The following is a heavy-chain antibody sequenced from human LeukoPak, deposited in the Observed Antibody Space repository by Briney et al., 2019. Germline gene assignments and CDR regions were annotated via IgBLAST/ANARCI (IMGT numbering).Heavy chain of an antibody. CDR3: AREYGDYYYYGMDV. J-gene: IGHJ6*02. CDR2: IWYDGSNK. CDR1: GFTFSSYG. D-gene: IGHD4-17*01. Sequence: PGGSLRLSCAASGFTFSSYGMHWVRQAPGKGLEWVAVIWYDGSNKYYADSVKGRFTISRDNSKSTLYLQMNSLRAEDTAVYYCAREYGDYYYYGMDVWGQGTTVTVSS. V-gene: IGHV3-33*08.